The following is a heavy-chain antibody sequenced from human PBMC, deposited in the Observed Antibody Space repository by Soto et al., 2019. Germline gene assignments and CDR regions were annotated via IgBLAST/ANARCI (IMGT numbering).Heavy chain of an antibody. CDR2: IKSKTDGGTT. V-gene: IGHV3-15*01. CDR1: GFTFSNAW. Sequence: PGGSLRLSCAASGFTFSNAWMSWVRQAPGKGLEWVGRIKSKTDGGTTDYAAPVKGRFTISRDDSKNTLYLQMNSLKTEDTAVYYCTTDPYCSGGSCSNDAFDIWGKGTMVTVSS. J-gene: IGHJ3*02. D-gene: IGHD2-15*01. CDR3: TTDPYCSGGSCSNDAFDI.